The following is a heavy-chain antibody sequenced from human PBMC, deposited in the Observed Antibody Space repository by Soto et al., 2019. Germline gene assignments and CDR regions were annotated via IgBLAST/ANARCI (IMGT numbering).Heavy chain of an antibody. J-gene: IGHJ6*02. CDR1: GFTFSSYG. CDR2: ISYDGSNK. V-gene: IGHV3-30*18. CDR3: AKDRRYYDILTGYKYYYYYYGMDV. D-gene: IGHD3-9*01. Sequence: GGSLRLSCAASGFTFSSYGMHWVRQAPGKGLEWVAVISYDGSNKYYADSVKGRFTISRDNSKNTLYLQMNSLRAEDTAVYYCAKDRRYYDILTGYKYYYYYYGMDVWGQGTTVTVSS.